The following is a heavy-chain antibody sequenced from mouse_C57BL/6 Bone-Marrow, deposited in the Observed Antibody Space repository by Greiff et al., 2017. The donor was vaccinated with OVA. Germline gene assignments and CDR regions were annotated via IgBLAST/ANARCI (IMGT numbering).Heavy chain of an antibody. V-gene: IGHV1-82*01. Sequence: VQLQQSGPELVQPGASVKISCKASGYAFSSSWMNWVKQRPGKGLEWIGRIYPGDGDTTYNGKFKGKATLTADKSSSTAYMQLSSLTSEDSAVYFCARSILVWGTGTTVTVSS. J-gene: IGHJ1*03. CDR3: ARSILV. CDR1: GYAFSSSW. CDR2: IYPGDGDT.